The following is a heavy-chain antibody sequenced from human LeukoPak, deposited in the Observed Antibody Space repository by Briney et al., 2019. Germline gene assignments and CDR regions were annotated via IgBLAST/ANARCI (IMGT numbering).Heavy chain of an antibody. Sequence: PGGSLRLSCAASGFTFSTYAVNWVRQAPGKGLEWVSTISGSGDSTYYADSVKGRFTISRDNSKDTLYLQMSSVRVDDTAVYYCARGAVPYYFDYWGQGTLVTVSS. V-gene: IGHV3-23*01. CDR2: ISGSGDST. D-gene: IGHD2-2*01. CDR3: ARGAVPYYFDY. CDR1: GFTFSTYA. J-gene: IGHJ4*02.